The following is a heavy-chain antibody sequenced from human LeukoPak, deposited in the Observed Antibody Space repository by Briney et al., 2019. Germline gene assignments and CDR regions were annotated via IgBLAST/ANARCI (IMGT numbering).Heavy chain of an antibody. CDR3: ASSASCGGDCFLYFQH. CDR1: GGSINSYY. J-gene: IGHJ1*01. CDR2: IYTSGST. V-gene: IGHV4-4*08. Sequence: SETLSLTCTVSGGSINSYYWSWIRQPPGKGLEWIGYIYTSGSTIYNPSPRNRVTKFLDTSKSQFSLMLITVTAADTAVVLYASSASCGGDCFLYFQHLGQGTLVTVSS. D-gene: IGHD2-21*02.